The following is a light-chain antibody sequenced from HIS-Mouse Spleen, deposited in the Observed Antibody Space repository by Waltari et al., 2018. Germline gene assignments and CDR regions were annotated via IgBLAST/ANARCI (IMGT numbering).Light chain of an antibody. V-gene: IGKV1-39*01. Sequence: DIQMTQSPSSLSASVGDRVTITCRASQSISSYLNWYQQKPGKAPKLLIYAASRLQSGVPSRFSGSGSGTDFTLTISSLQPEDFATYYCQQSYSTLPFGGGTKVEIK. J-gene: IGKJ4*01. CDR2: AAS. CDR3: QQSYSTLP. CDR1: QSISSY.